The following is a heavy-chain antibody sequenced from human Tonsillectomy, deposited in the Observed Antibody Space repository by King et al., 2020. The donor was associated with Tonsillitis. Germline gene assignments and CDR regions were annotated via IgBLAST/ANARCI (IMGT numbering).Heavy chain of an antibody. V-gene: IGHV3-11*01. CDR2: ISTTGDTT. CDR3: ARERYSGGCFDY. Sequence: QLVQSGGGLVKPGGSLRLSCAASGFTFSDYYISWIRQSPGKGLEWVSYISTTGDTTYYADSVKGRFTISRDNAKNSLYLQMNSLRAEDTAVYYCARERYSGGCFDYWGQGTLVPVSS. CDR1: GFTFSDYY. D-gene: IGHD1-26*01. J-gene: IGHJ4*02.